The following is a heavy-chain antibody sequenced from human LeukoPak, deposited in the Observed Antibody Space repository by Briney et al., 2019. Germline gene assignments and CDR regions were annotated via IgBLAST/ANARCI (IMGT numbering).Heavy chain of an antibody. V-gene: IGHV4-59*01. Sequence: KASETLSLTCTVSGGSISSFYLNWMRQTPGKGLEWIGYIYDSGNTIYNPSLKSRVTISGDTSKNQFSLRLTSVTAADTAVYYCARGRNWFDPWGQGTLVTVSS. CDR2: IYDSGNT. J-gene: IGHJ5*02. CDR3: ARGRNWFDP. CDR1: GGSISSFY.